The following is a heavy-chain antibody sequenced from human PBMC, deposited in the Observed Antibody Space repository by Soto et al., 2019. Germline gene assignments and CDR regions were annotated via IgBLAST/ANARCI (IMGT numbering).Heavy chain of an antibody. V-gene: IGHV4-4*02. D-gene: IGHD3-10*01. CDR3: ARLVYDTRLNYMYFDF. Sequence: SETLSLTCAVSGVSLTSGNWWTWVRQSPQRGLEYIGEIFHDGTANYYPSFERRVAMSVDTSRNQFSLKLTSVTAADTAVYFCARLVYDTRLNYMYFDFWGPGTLVTGLL. CDR2: IFHDGTA. CDR1: GVSLTSGNW. J-gene: IGHJ4*02.